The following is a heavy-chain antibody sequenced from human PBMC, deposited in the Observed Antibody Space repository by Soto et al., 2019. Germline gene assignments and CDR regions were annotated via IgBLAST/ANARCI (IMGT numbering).Heavy chain of an antibody. D-gene: IGHD3-22*01. V-gene: IGHV3-23*01. Sequence: EVQLLESGGGLVQPGGSLRLSCAASGFTFSSSAMTWVRQAPGKGPEWVSSINNRGDSTYDADSVKGRLTISRDFPKNTLYLQINNRSAGDTAVYYCAKPRSDTTGWGADWFDPWGQGTLVTVSS. CDR3: AKPRSDTTGWGADWFDP. CDR2: INNRGDST. CDR1: GFTFSSSA. J-gene: IGHJ5*02.